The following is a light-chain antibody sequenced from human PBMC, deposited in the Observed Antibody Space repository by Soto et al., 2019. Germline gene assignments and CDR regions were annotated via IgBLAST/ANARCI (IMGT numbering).Light chain of an antibody. CDR1: QRISTY. J-gene: IGKJ4*01. V-gene: IGKV1-39*01. CDR2: AAS. CDR3: LQSYISPLT. Sequence: DIEMTQSPSSLSASVGDRVTITCRASQRISTYLNWYQQKPGKAPKLLIYAASSLQSGVPSKFSGSGSGTDFTLTISNLQPEDFATYYCLQSYISPLTFGGGTKVDTK.